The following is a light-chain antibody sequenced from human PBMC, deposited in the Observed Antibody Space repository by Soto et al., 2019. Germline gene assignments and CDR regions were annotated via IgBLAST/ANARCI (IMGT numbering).Light chain of an antibody. J-gene: IGKJ1*01. V-gene: IGKV1-9*01. Sequence: DIQLTQSPSFLSASVGDRVTITCRASQGIRSCLAWYQQKPGKAPKLLIYVASTLQSGVPSRFSGSGSGTEFTLTISSLQPEDFATYYCQQLDNYPRTFGQGTKVEIK. CDR1: QGIRSC. CDR2: VAS. CDR3: QQLDNYPRT.